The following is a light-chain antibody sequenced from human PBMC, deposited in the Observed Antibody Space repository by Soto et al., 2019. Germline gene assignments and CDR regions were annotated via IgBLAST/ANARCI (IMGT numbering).Light chain of an antibody. CDR3: CSYAGSYTLV. J-gene: IGLJ2*01. V-gene: IGLV2-11*01. CDR1: SSDVGGYNY. CDR2: DVS. Sequence: QSALTQPRSVSGSSGQSVTISCTGTSSDVGGYNYVSWYQHHPGKAPKLIIYDVSKRPSGVPDRFSGSKSGNTASLTISGLQAEDEADYYCCSYAGSYTLVFGGGTKLTVL.